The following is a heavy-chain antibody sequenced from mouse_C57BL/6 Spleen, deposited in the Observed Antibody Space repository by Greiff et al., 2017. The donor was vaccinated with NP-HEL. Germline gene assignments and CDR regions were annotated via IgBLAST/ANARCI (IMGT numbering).Heavy chain of an antibody. J-gene: IGHJ2*01. V-gene: IGHV5-9*01. D-gene: IGHD1-1*01. CDR1: GFTFSSYT. CDR3: ASYYGSSYFDY. Sequence: EVKLMESGGGLVKPGGSLKLSCAASGFTFSSYTMSWVRQTPEKRLEWVATISGGGGNTYYPDSVKGRFTISRDNAKNTLYLQMSSLRSEDTALYYCASYYGSSYFDYWGQGTTLTVSS. CDR2: ISGGGGNT.